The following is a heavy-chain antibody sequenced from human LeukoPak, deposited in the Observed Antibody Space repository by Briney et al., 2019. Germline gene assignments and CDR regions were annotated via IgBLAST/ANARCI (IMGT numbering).Heavy chain of an antibody. Sequence: PGGSLRLSCAASGFTFSSCAMSWVRQAPGKGLEWVSDVSGSGGTTHYADSVKGRFTISRDYSKNTLHLQMNSLRAADTAVYYCAKRSSPGDHSSYYYHGLDVWGQGTTVTVSS. V-gene: IGHV3-23*01. CDR1: GFTFSSCA. D-gene: IGHD3-16*01. CDR2: VSGSGGTT. J-gene: IGHJ6*02. CDR3: AKRSSPGDHSSYYYHGLDV.